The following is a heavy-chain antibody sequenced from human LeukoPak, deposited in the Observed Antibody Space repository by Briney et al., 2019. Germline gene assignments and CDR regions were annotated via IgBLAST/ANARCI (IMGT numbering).Heavy chain of an antibody. CDR3: ARHLRQQLVRRYFDY. J-gene: IGHJ4*02. D-gene: IGHD6-13*01. CDR2: IYYSGST. Sequence: SETLSLTCTVSGGSISSSSYYWAWIRQPPGKGLEWIGSIYYSGSTYYNPSLKSRVTISVDTSKNQFSLKLSSVTAADTAVYYCARHLRQQLVRRYFDYWGQGTLVTVSS. CDR1: GGSISSSSYY. V-gene: IGHV4-39*01.